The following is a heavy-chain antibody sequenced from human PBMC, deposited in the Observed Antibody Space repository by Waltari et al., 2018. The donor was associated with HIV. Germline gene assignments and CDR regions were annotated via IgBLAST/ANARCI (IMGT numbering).Heavy chain of an antibody. V-gene: IGHV4-39*01. CDR1: GGSISSSSYY. D-gene: IGHD3-22*01. CDR2: IYSNGRT. J-gene: IGHJ4*02. Sequence: QLKLQESGPGLVKPSETLSLTCTVSGGSISSSSYYWGWIRPPRGMALEWIGSIYSNGRTCCNPSLRIRVTIPEHTSTNQFSLKLSSVTAADPAVYCWPRSSTMMLVDDYWGQGSLDTGSS. CDR3: PRSSTMMLVDDY.